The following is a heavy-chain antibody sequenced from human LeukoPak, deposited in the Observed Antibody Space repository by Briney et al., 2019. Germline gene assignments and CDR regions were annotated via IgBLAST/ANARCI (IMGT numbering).Heavy chain of an antibody. D-gene: IGHD6-6*01. Sequence: ASVIVSCTASGYTFTVSYMHWVRQAPGQGLEWMGWIYPSSGGTNYAQKFQGRVTMTRDTSISTAYMELNNLRSDDTAVYYCARSNIATRRGDNWFDLWGQGTLVTVSS. J-gene: IGHJ5*02. V-gene: IGHV1-2*02. CDR1: GYTFTVSY. CDR3: ARSNIATRRGDNWFDL. CDR2: IYPSSGGT.